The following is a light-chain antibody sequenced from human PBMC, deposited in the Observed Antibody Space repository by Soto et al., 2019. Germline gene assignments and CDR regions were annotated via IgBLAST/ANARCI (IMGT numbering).Light chain of an antibody. CDR2: WAS. J-gene: IGKJ2*01. CDR3: HEYESTPPT. V-gene: IGKV4-1*01. CDR1: QSVLYSSNNKNY. Sequence: DIVMTQSPDSLAVSLGERATINCKSSQSVLYSSNNKNYLAWYQQRPGQPPKLLIYWASTRESGVPDRFSGSGSGTDFSLTFPCLQGADGTVYYFHEYESTPPTFGQGNKLEIQ.